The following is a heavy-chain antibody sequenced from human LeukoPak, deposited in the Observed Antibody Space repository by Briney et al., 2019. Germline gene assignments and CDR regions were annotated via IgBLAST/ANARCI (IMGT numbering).Heavy chain of an antibody. Sequence: KPSETLSLTCAVHGGSFSGYYWSWIRQPPGKGLEWIGEINHSGSTNYNPSLKSRVTISVDTSKNQFSLKLSSVTAADTAVYYCARGPVTADAFDIWGQGTMVTVSS. CDR2: INHSGST. CDR3: ARGPVTADAFDI. D-gene: IGHD4-17*01. J-gene: IGHJ3*02. V-gene: IGHV4-34*01. CDR1: GGSFSGYY.